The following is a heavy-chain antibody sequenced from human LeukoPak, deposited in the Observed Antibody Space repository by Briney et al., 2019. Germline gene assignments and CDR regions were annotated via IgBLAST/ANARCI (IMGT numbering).Heavy chain of an antibody. V-gene: IGHV1-2*02. Sequence: ASVKVSCKASGYTFTVYYMHWVRQAPGQGLEWMGWINPNSGGTNYAQKFQGRVTMTRDTSISTAYMELSRLRFDDTAVYYCARGSRSYFHANDYWGQGTLVTVSS. CDR1: GYTFTVYY. CDR2: INPNSGGT. J-gene: IGHJ4*02. CDR3: ARGSRSYFHANDY. D-gene: IGHD2-21*01.